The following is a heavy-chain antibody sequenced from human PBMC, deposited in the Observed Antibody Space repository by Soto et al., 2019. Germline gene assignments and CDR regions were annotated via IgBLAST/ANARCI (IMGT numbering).Heavy chain of an antibody. V-gene: IGHV1-18*04. CDR2: ISANSGNT. D-gene: IGHD6-25*01. CDR1: GYSLTSYG. CDR3: VRDPQRNDY. Sequence: QVQLVQFGPEVKKPGASVKVSCKASGYSLTSYGVSWVRQAPGQGLEWMGWISANSGNTDYAQKFRGRVTMTTETSTSTAYMDLRSLRSDDKAVYYCVRDPQRNDYWGQGTLVTVSS. J-gene: IGHJ4*02.